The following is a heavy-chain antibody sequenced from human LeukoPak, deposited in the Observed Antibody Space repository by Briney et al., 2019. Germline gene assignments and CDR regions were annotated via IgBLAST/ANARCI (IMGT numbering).Heavy chain of an antibody. J-gene: IGHJ4*02. CDR2: INPSGGST. CDR3: ARVLEEALDY. Sequence: ASVTVSCMASGYTFTSYYMHWVRQASGQGLEWMGIINPSGGSTSYAQKFQGRVTMTRDTSTSTVYMELSSLRSEDTAVYYCARVLEEALDYWGQGTLVTVSS. D-gene: IGHD3-3*02. CDR1: GYTFTSYY. V-gene: IGHV1-46*01.